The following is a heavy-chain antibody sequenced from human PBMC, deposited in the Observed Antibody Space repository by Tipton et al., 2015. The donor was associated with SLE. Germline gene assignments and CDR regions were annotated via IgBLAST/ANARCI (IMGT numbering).Heavy chain of an antibody. CDR3: ARRVNRQRWLQWGSFDI. CDR1: GGSISSYY. J-gene: IGHJ3*02. Sequence: TLSLTCTVSGGSISSYYWSWIRRPPGKGLEWIGYIYYSGSTNYNPSLKSRVTISVNTSKNQFSLKLSPVTAADTAVYYCARRVNRQRWLQWGSFDIWGQGRMVTVSS. CDR2: IYYSGST. D-gene: IGHD5-24*01. V-gene: IGHV4-59*07.